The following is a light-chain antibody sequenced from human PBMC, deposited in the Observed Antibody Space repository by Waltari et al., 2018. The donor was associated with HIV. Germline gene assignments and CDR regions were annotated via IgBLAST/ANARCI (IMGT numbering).Light chain of an antibody. Sequence: QSVLTQPPSASGTPGQRVTTSCSGRMSHIGTTVVNRYQQIPGSAPKLLISYNNQRPSGVPDRCSGSKSGTSASLAISGLQSEDEADYYCAAWDDNLNGLFGGGTKLTVL. V-gene: IGLV1-44*01. J-gene: IGLJ2*01. CDR3: AAWDDNLNGL. CDR1: MSHIGTTV. CDR2: YNN.